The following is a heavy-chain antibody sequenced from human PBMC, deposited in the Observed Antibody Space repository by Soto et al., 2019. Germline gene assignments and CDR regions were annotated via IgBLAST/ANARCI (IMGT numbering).Heavy chain of an antibody. J-gene: IGHJ4*02. Sequence: GGSLRLSCAASGFTFSSYAMHWVRQAPGKGLEWVAVISYDGSNKYYADSVKGRFTISRDNSKNTLYLQMNSLRAEDTAVYYCAREGSVAAAAGSGKPFDYWGQGTLVTVSS. D-gene: IGHD6-13*01. CDR2: ISYDGSNK. CDR3: AREGSVAAAAGSGKPFDY. V-gene: IGHV3-30-3*01. CDR1: GFTFSSYA.